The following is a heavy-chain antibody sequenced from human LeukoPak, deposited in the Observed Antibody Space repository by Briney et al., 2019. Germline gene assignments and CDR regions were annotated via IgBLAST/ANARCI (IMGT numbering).Heavy chain of an antibody. CDR3: ARDRGYSCGY. CDR2: ISGSGDST. CDR1: GFTFSSYA. J-gene: IGHJ4*02. V-gene: IGHV3-23*01. Sequence: GRSLRLSCAASGFTFSSYAMNWARQAPGKGLEWVSTISGSGDSTYYADSVKGRFIISRDNSKNTLYLQMNSLRAEDTAVYYCARDRGYSCGYWGQGTLVTVSS. D-gene: IGHD5-18*01.